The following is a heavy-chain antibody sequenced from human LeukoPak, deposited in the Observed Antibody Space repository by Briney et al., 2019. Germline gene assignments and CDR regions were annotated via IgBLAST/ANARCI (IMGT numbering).Heavy chain of an antibody. V-gene: IGHV1-3*01. CDR2: INAGNGNT. CDR3: ARDGDAEVVTAPGGY. Sequence: GASVKVSCKASGYTFTSYAMHWVRQAPGQRLEWMGWINAGNGNTKYSQKFQGRVTITRDTSASTAYMELSSLRSEDTAVYYCARDGDAEVVTAPGGYWGQGTLVTVSS. CDR1: GYTFTSYA. J-gene: IGHJ4*02. D-gene: IGHD2-21*02.